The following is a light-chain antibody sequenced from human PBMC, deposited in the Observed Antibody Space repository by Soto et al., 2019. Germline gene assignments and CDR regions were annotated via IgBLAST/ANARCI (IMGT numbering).Light chain of an antibody. CDR2: QVS. J-gene: IGLJ1*01. Sequence: QSALTQPPSASGSPGQSVTISCTGTSSDVGGYDFVSWYQQHPGKAPKLIIYQVSNRPSGVSNRFSGSKSGNTASLTISGLQAEDEADYYCCSYTSSSPYVFGTGTKVTVL. V-gene: IGLV2-14*01. CDR1: SSDVGGYDF. CDR3: CSYTSSSPYV.